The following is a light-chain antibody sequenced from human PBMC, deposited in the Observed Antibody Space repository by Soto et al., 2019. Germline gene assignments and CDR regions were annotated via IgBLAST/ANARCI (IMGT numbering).Light chain of an antibody. Sequence: DIQMTQSPSSPSASVGDRVTITCRASQTIRNYLNCYQQQPGKAPKLLIHSASSLQSGVPSRFLGSVSGTDFTLTISSLQPEHFGTYFCQQSSITPLSFGPGTTADV. CDR1: QTIRNY. CDR3: QQSSITPLS. CDR2: SAS. V-gene: IGKV1-39*01. J-gene: IGKJ3*01.